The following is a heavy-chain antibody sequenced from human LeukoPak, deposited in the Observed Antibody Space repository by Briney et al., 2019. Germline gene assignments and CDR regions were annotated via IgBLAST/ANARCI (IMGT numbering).Heavy chain of an antibody. CDR1: GGTFSSYA. Sequence: GASVKVSCKASGGTFSSYAISWVRQAPGQGLEWMGGIIPIFGTANYAQKFQGRVTITADESTSTAYMELSSLRSEDTAVYYCARDVGTVTTNAFDIWGQGTMVTVTS. V-gene: IGHV1-69*13. CDR2: IIPIFGTA. CDR3: ARDVGTVTTNAFDI. D-gene: IGHD4-17*01. J-gene: IGHJ3*02.